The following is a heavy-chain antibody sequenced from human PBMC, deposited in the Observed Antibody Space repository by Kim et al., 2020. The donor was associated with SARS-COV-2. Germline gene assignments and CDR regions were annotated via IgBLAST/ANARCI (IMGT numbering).Heavy chain of an antibody. CDR1: GFTFSTYA. D-gene: IGHD1-26*01. CDR2: ISFDGSSQ. Sequence: GGSLRLSCTASGFTFSTYAIHWVRQAPGKGLEWLAFISFDGSSQYYADSVKGRFTISRDNSKNTLYLQMSSLRSDDTALYYCASEWEAPFDAFDVWVQGT. J-gene: IGHJ3*01. V-gene: IGHV3-30-3*01. CDR3: ASEWEAPFDAFDV.